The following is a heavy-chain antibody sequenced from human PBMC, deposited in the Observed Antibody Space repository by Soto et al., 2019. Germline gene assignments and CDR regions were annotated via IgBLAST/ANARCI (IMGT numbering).Heavy chain of an antibody. J-gene: IGHJ6*03. V-gene: IGHV1-2*04. Sequence: QVQLVQSGAEVKRTGASMTVSCRSSGDTFNDYYIHWVRQAPVNGLEWMGWINPNGGVTKYAQKFQGWVSMTRDTSIRTVYMQLSRLRSDDTAVYYCARESGGATATLDYYYFYMDVWGTGTTVTVSS. CDR3: ARESGGATATLDYYYFYMDV. CDR2: INPNGGVT. CDR1: GDTFNDYY. D-gene: IGHD5-12*01.